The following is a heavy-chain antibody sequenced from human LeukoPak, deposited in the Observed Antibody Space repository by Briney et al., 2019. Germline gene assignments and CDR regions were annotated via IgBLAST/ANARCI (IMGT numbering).Heavy chain of an antibody. J-gene: IGHJ4*02. D-gene: IGHD1-26*01. CDR1: GFTFSSYA. Sequence: GGSLRLSCAASGFTFSSYAMHWVRQAPGKGLEWVAVTSYDGNNKYYGDSVKGRFTISRDNSKNTLYLQMNSLRADDTAVYYCARGRSGSYYGSSDYWGQGTLATVSS. CDR2: TSYDGNNK. V-gene: IGHV3-30-3*01. CDR3: ARGRSGSYYGSSDY.